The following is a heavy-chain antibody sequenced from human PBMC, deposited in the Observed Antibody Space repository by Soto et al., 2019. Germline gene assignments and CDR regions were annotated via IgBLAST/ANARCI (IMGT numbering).Heavy chain of an antibody. J-gene: IGHJ4*02. CDR3: AKVLVLTTITTVGD. V-gene: IGHV3-30*18. CDR2: ISYDGNNK. CDR1: GFIFSTYG. D-gene: IGHD4-17*01. Sequence: QVQLVESGGGVVQPGRSLRLSCAASGFIFSTYGMHWVRQAPGKGLEWLSVISYDGNNKYYADTVKGRFTISRDNSKNTLWLQRDSLRTEETAVYYCAKVLVLTTITTVGDWGQGTLVTVSS.